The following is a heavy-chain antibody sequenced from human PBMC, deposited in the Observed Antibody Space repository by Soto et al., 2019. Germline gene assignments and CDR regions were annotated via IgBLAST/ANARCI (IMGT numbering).Heavy chain of an antibody. CDR2: IGGSDGST. V-gene: IGHV3-23*01. D-gene: IGHD3-22*01. CDR1: GFTFSTYA. J-gene: IGHJ4*02. CDR3: AKFDSRGYDRAPFDY. Sequence: EVHLLGSGGGVVQPGGSLRLSCAASGFTFSTYAMSWVRQAPGKGLEWVSGIGGSDGSTFYSDSVKGRFTISRDNSKNTLSLQMNSLRAEDTAVYYCAKFDSRGYDRAPFDYWGQGTLVTVSS.